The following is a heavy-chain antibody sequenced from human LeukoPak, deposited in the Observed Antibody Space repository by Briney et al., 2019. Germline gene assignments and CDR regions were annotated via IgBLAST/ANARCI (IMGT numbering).Heavy chain of an antibody. Sequence: SQTLSLTWTVSGGSISSYYWSLIRPPPGKGLEWIGYIYYGGSTNYNPSLKSRVTISVDTSTNQFSLNLNSVTAADTAVYYCACGTYYYFDYWGQGTLVTVSS. D-gene: IGHD1-26*01. V-gene: IGHV4-59*01. CDR2: IYYGGST. CDR3: ACGTYYYFDY. CDR1: GGSISSYY. J-gene: IGHJ4*02.